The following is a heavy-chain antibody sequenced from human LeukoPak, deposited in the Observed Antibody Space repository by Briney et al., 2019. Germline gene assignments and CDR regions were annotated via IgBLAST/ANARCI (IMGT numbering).Heavy chain of an antibody. Sequence: SVKVSCKASGGIFSSYAINWVRQAPGQGLEWMRRIIPIFGSANYAQKFQGRVTITADKSTRTAYMELSSLRSEDTALYYCAKGSRLREGGSYRFWGQGTLVTVSS. V-gene: IGHV1-69*06. CDR2: IIPIFGSA. D-gene: IGHD3-16*02. J-gene: IGHJ4*02. CDR1: GGIFSSYA. CDR3: AKGSRLREGGSYRF.